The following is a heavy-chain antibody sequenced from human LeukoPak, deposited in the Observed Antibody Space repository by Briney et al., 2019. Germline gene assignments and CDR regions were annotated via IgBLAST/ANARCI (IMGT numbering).Heavy chain of an antibody. CDR3: ARRRPVGATTPSFDY. CDR2: INHSGST. J-gene: IGHJ4*02. Sequence: SQTLSLTRTVSGGSISSGGYYWRWIRQPPGKGLEWIGEINHSGSTNSNPSLKSRVTISVDTSKNQFSLKLSSVTAADTAVYYCARRRPVGATTPSFDYWGQGTLVTVSS. V-gene: IGHV4-39*07. CDR1: GGSISSGGYY. D-gene: IGHD1-26*01.